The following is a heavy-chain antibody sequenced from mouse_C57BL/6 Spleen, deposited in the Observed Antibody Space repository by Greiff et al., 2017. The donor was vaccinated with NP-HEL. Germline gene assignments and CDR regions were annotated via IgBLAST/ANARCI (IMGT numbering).Heavy chain of an antibody. V-gene: IGHV1-76*01. CDR1: GYTFTDYY. Sequence: VQLVESGAELVRPGASVKLSCKASGYTFTDYYINWVKQRPGQGLEWIARIYPGSGNTYYNEKFKGKATLTAEKSSSTAYMQLSSLTSEDSAVYFCARSELFAYWGQGTLVTVSA. J-gene: IGHJ3*01. CDR3: ARSELFAY. CDR2: IYPGSGNT.